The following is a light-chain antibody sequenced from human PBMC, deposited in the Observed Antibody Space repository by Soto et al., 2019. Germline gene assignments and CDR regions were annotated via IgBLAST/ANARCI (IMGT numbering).Light chain of an antibody. V-gene: IGLV2-8*01. Sequence: QSALTQPPSASGSPGQSVTISCTGTSSDVGGYNYVSWYQQHPGKAPKLMIYEVSKRPSGVPDRFSGSKSGNTASLTVSGLQAEDEADYYCSLYAGSYIVFGTGTKLTVL. J-gene: IGLJ1*01. CDR3: SLYAGSYIV. CDR2: EVS. CDR1: SSDVGGYNY.